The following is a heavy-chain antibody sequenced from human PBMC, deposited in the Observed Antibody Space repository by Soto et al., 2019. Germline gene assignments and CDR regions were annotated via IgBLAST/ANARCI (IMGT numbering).Heavy chain of an antibody. CDR3: ARGPTDYYDKSGDYCLDY. CDR1: GYSFITYG. J-gene: IGHJ4*02. CDR2: ISTYNGNT. D-gene: IGHD3-22*01. Sequence: QVQLVQSEAEVKKPGASVMVSCKGSGYSFITYGMSWVRQAPGQGLEWEGWISTYNGNTKYVEGLQGRVTMTTDTTTSTAYMELRSLRSDDTAVYYCARGPTDYYDKSGDYCLDYWGQGTLVTVSP. V-gene: IGHV1-18*01.